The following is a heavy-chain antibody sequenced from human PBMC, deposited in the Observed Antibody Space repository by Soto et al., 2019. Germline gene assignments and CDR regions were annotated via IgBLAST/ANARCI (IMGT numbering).Heavy chain of an antibody. V-gene: IGHV1-69*13. CDR3: AEGRGITMVRGVIRNYYGMDV. CDR2: IIPIFGTA. CDR1: GGNFRSYA. J-gene: IGHJ6*02. Sequence: GASVKVSCKASGGNFRSYAISWVRQAPGQGLEWMGGIIPIFGTADYAQKFQGRVTITADESTSTAYMELSSLRSEDTAVYYCAEGRGITMVRGVIRNYYGMDVWGQGTTVTVSS. D-gene: IGHD3-10*01.